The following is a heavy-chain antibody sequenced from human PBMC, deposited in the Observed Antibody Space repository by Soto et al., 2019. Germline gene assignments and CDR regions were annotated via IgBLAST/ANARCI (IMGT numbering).Heavy chain of an antibody. CDR2: IVVGSGNT. CDR3: AAPGELRTTYYYYYYGMDV. Sequence: ASVKVSCKASGFTFTSSAVQWVRQARGQRLEWIGWIVVGSGNTNYAQKFQERVTITRDMSTSTAYMELSSLRSEDTAVYYCAAPGELRTTYYYYYYGMDVWGQGTTVTVSS. CDR1: GFTFTSSA. J-gene: IGHJ6*02. V-gene: IGHV1-58*01. D-gene: IGHD1-26*01.